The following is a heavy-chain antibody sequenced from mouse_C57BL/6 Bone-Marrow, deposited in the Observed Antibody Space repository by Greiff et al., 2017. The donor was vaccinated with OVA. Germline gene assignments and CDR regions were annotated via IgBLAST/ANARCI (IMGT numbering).Heavy chain of an antibody. J-gene: IGHJ3*01. CDR3: ARCEVLLRYPAWFAY. Sequence: QVQLQQSGAELARPGASVKLSCKASGYIFTSYGISWVKQRTGQGLEWIGEIYPRSGNTYYNEKFKGKATLTADKSSSTAYMELRSLTSEDSAVYFCARCEVLLRYPAWFAYWGQGTLVTVSA. CDR1: GYIFTSYG. V-gene: IGHV1-81*01. D-gene: IGHD1-1*01. CDR2: IYPRSGNT.